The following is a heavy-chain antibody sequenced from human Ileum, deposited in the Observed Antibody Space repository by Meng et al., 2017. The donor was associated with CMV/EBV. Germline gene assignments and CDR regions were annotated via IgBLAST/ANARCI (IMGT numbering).Heavy chain of an antibody. J-gene: IGHJ4*02. CDR3: ARDHYYYDTGYFDC. Sequence: ASVKVSCKASGYTFTSYGISWVRQAPGQGLEWMGWISAYNGNTNYAQKLQGRVTMTTDTSTRTAYMELRSLRSDDTAVYYCARDHYYYDTGYFDCWGQGTLVTVSS. CDR1: GYTFTSYG. V-gene: IGHV1-18*01. CDR2: ISAYNGNT. D-gene: IGHD3-22*01.